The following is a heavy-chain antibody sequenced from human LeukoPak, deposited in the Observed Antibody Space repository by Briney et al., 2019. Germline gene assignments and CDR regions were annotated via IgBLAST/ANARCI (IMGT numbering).Heavy chain of an antibody. CDR2: IYHSGST. CDR1: GYSISSGYY. D-gene: IGHD4-23*01. CDR3: AREDGGTAGYFDY. J-gene: IGHJ4*02. V-gene: IGHV4-38-2*02. Sequence: SETLSLTCTVSGYSISSGYYWGWIRQPPGKGLEWIGSIYHSGSTYYNPSLKSRVTISVDTSKNQFSLKLSSVTAADTAVYYCAREDGGTAGYFDYWGQGTLVTVSS.